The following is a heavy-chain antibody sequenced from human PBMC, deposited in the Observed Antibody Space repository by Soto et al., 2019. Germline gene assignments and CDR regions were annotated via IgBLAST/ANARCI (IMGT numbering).Heavy chain of an antibody. J-gene: IGHJ4*02. CDR3: ARVGSDSMIVVVIADY. CDR1: GFTFGDYA. Sequence: GGSLRLSCTTSGFTFGDYAMSWFRQAPGKGLEWVGFIRSKAYGGTTQYAASVKGRFTISRDDSKSIAYLQMNSLKTEDTAVYYCARVGSDSMIVVVIADYWGQGTLVTVSS. CDR2: IRSKAYGGTT. D-gene: IGHD3-22*01. V-gene: IGHV3-49*03.